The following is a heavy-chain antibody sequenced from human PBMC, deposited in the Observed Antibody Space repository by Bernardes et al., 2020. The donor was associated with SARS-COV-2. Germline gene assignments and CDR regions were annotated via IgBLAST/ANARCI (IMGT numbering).Heavy chain of an antibody. CDR1: WLSLITAGVG. D-gene: IGHD3-22*01. V-gene: IGHV2-5*02. Sequence: FGPTLVKPTQTLTLPCTCSWLSLITAGVGVAWIRQPPVKALEWLALIYWDDHQRYSPSLRRRLTTTKDTSKSHVVLTMTNMDPVDTATYYCAHRASFYDDDDFYYSGFDYWGQGTLVTVSS. CDR2: IYWDDHQ. CDR3: AHRASFYDDDDFYYSGFDY. J-gene: IGHJ4*02.